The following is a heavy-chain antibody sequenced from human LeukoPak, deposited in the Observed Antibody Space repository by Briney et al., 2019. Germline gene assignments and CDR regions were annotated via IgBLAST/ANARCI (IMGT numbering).Heavy chain of an antibody. Sequence: SQTLSPTCTFSGGSTSSGGDYWSWIRQHPGKCLEWVGSIYYSGSTYYDPSLKSRVTISVDTSKNQFSLKLSSVTAADPAVYCCARDHGDGYNGPLYCVDFWGRGNLVTVSS. CDR1: GGSTSSGGDY. CDR2: IYYSGST. CDR3: ARDHGDGYNGPLYCVDF. D-gene: IGHD5-24*01. V-gene: IGHV4-31*03. J-gene: IGHJ4*02.